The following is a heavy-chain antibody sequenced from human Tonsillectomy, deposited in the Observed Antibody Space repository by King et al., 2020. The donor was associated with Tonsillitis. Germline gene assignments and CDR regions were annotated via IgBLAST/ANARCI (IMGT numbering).Heavy chain of an antibody. Sequence: QLVQSGAEVKKPGASVKVSCKASGYTLTSYYMHWVRQAPGQGLEWMGINNPSGGSTTYAQKFQGRVTMTRDTSKSTVYMELRRLRSEDTAAYYCERATLAAGTHYFDYLGQGALGTGSS. V-gene: IGHV1-46*01. CDR1: GYTLTSYY. J-gene: IGHJ4*02. CDR2: NNPSGGST. D-gene: IGHD6-13*01. CDR3: ERATLAAGTHYFDY.